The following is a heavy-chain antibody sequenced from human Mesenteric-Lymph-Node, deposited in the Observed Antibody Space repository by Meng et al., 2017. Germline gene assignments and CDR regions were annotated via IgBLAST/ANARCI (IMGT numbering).Heavy chain of an antibody. CDR1: GGSLRSGDYY. Sequence: SETLSLTCTVSGGSLRSGDYYWAWLRQHPGKGLEWIGYIYYSGRTYCNPSLESRLTISVDTSKNPFSMKLTTVTAEDTAVYYCARDGSGSYPHYFYGMDVWGQGTTVTVSS. V-gene: IGHV4-31*03. CDR2: IYYSGRT. D-gene: IGHD3-10*01. J-gene: IGHJ6*02. CDR3: ARDGSGSYPHYFYGMDV.